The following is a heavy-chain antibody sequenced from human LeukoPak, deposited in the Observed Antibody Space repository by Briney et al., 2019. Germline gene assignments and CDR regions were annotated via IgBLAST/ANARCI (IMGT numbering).Heavy chain of an antibody. CDR2: MSSGGTYI. Sequence: GGSLRLSCTASGFTFSSYAMTWVRQAPGKGLEWVSSMSSGGTYIYYADSVRGRFTISRDNAKNSLYLVMNSLRAEVTATYFCARDRPTGASRLFVVQWGQGTLVTVSS. V-gene: IGHV3-21*01. J-gene: IGHJ4*02. CDR1: GFTFSSYA. D-gene: IGHD2-15*01. CDR3: ARDRPTGASRLFVVQ.